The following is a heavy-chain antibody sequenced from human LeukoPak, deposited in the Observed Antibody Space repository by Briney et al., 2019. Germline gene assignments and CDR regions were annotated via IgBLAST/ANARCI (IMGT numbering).Heavy chain of an antibody. J-gene: IGHJ3*02. CDR3: ARAFNWNYVTAFDI. D-gene: IGHD1-7*01. Sequence: SETLSLTCTVSGASISSSTYYWGWIRQPPGKGLEWIGTIYYTGSTYYNPSLKSRVTISVDTSKNQFSLKLTSVTAADTAVYYCARAFNWNYVTAFDIWGQGTMVTVSS. CDR2: IYYTGST. CDR1: GASISSSTYY. V-gene: IGHV4-39*07.